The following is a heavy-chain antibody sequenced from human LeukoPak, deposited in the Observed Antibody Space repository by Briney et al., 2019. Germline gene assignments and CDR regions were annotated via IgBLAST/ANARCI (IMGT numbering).Heavy chain of an antibody. CDR3: ASHDYGDYGTFKY. D-gene: IGHD4-17*01. V-gene: IGHV5-51*01. J-gene: IGHJ4*02. CDR1: GYSFTSYW. CDR2: IYSSDSDP. Sequence: GESLKISCKGSGYSFTSYWISWVRQMPGKGLEWMGIIYSSDSDPRYSPSFRGQVTISADKSISTAYLQWSSPKASDTAMYYCASHDYGDYGTFKYWGQGTLVTVSS.